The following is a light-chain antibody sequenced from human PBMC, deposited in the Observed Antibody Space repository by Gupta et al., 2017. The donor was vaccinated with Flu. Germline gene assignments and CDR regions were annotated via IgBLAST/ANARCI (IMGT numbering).Light chain of an antibody. V-gene: IGLV2-14*01. CDR1: SSDVGGYNY. CDR3: SSYKSSAPRSVFGARYV. Sequence: QSALTQPASVSGSPGQSITISCTGTSSDVGGYNYVSWYQHHPGKAPKLMIYEVNNRPSGVANRFAGSKSGNTASMTISGLPAEDAAEDDCSSYKSSAPRSVFGARYVFGAGTKVTVL. CDR2: EVN. J-gene: IGLJ1*01.